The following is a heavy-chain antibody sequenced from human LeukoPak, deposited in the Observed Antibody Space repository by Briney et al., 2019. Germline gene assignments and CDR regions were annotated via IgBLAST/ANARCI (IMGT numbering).Heavy chain of an antibody. CDR2: IRSNGDTT. Sequence: QAGGSLRLSRGASGFTFSSIAMTCVRQAPGKGLEWVSSIRSNGDTTYNADSVKGRFTISRDNSKNTLYLQMNSLRVEDTAICYCANRQDRNDGVFDSWGQGTLVTVSS. D-gene: IGHD1-1*01. J-gene: IGHJ4*02. CDR1: GFTFSSIA. V-gene: IGHV3-23*01. CDR3: ANRQDRNDGVFDS.